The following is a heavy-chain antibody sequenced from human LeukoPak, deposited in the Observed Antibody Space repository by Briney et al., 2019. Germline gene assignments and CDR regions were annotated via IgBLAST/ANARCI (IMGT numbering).Heavy chain of an antibody. CDR3: ARVPYSSGWYFDY. CDR2: IYSGGST. V-gene: IGHV3-53*01. CDR1: GFTVSSNY. D-gene: IGHD6-19*01. Sequence: PEGSLRLSCAASGFTVSSNYMSWVRQVPGKGLEWVSVIYSGGSTYYADSVKGRFTISRDNSKNTLYLQMNRLRGEDTAVYYCARVPYSSGWYFDYWGQGTLVTVSS. J-gene: IGHJ4*02.